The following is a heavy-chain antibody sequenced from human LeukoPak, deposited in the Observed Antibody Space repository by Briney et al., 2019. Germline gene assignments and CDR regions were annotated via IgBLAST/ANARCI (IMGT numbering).Heavy chain of an antibody. D-gene: IGHD1-26*01. V-gene: IGHV5-51*01. CDR2: IYPGDSDT. CDR1: GYSFTSYW. Sequence: GESLKISCKGSGYSFTSYWIGWVRQMPGKGLEWMGIIYPGDSDTRYSPSFQGQVTISADKSISTAYLQWSSLKASDTAMYYCARPQELISGSFYFDYWGQGTLVTVSS. CDR3: ARPQELISGSFYFDY. J-gene: IGHJ4*02.